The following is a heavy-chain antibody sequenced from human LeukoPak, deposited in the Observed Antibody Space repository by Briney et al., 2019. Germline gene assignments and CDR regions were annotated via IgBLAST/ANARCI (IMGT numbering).Heavy chain of an antibody. CDR2: IYYSGST. CDR1: GGSISSYY. Sequence: PSETLSLTCTVSGGSISSYYWSWLRQPPGKGLEWIGYIYYSGSTNYNPSLKSRVTISVDTSKNQFSLKLSSVTAADTAVYYCARYIVSYPHDAFDIWGQGTMVTVSS. J-gene: IGHJ3*02. V-gene: IGHV4-59*01. D-gene: IGHD1-26*01. CDR3: ARYIVSYPHDAFDI.